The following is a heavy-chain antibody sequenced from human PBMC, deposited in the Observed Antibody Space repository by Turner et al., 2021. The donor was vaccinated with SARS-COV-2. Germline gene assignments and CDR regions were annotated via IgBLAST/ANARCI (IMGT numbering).Heavy chain of an antibody. J-gene: IGHJ4*02. D-gene: IGHD6-25*01. CDR3: ARSVWIHDY. CDR2: IKPGDSDV. V-gene: IGHV5-51*03. Sequence: EVQLVQSGAVVNNPGESLRTSCKDSGYSFSNYWIDWVRQMPGKGLEWMGFIKPGDSDVRYSPSFQGQVTISADKSISTAYLQWSSVEASDTAIYYCARSVWIHDYWGQGTLVAVSS. CDR1: GYSFSNYW.